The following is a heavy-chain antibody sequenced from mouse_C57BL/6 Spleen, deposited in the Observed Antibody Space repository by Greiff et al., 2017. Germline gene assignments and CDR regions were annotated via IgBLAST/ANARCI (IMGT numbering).Heavy chain of an antibody. CDR2: IYPGSGST. Sequence: QVQLQQSGAELVKPGASVKISCKASGYAFSSYWMNWVKQRPGQGLEWIGDIYPGSGSTNYNEKFKSKATLTVDTSSSTAYMQLSSLTSEDSAVYYCARGGQLRLYYSDYWGQGTTLTVST. CDR1: GYAFSSYW. V-gene: IGHV1-55*01. J-gene: IGHJ2*01. D-gene: IGHD3-2*02. CDR3: ARGGQLRLYYSDY.